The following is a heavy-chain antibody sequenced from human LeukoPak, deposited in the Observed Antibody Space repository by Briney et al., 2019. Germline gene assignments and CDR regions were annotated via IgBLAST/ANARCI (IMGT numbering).Heavy chain of an antibody. CDR2: IIPILGIA. CDR1: GYTFTSYG. Sequence: SVKVSCKASGYTFTSYGISWVRQAPGQGLEWMGRIIPILGIANYAQKFQGRVTITADKSTSTAYMELSSLRSEDTAVYYCARGVLCGGDCYLLDYWGQGTLVTVSS. J-gene: IGHJ4*02. D-gene: IGHD2-21*02. CDR3: ARGVLCGGDCYLLDY. V-gene: IGHV1-69*04.